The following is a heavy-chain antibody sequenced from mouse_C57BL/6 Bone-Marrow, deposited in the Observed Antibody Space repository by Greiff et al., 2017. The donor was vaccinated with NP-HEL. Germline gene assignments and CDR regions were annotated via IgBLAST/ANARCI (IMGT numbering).Heavy chain of an antibody. CDR1: GFNITDYY. J-gene: IGHJ4*01. CDR2: IDPEDGDT. CDR3: TIGGGTRMDY. Sequence: EVQLQQSGAELVRPGASVKLSCTASGFNITDYYMHWVKQRPEQGLEWIGRIDPEDGDTEYAPKFQGKATMTADTSSNTAYLQLSSLTSEDTAVYYCTIGGGTRMDYWGQGTSVTVSS. V-gene: IGHV14-1*01. D-gene: IGHD2-14*01.